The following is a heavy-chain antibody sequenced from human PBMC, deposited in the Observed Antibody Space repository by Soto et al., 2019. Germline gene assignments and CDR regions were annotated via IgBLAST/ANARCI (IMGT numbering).Heavy chain of an antibody. Sequence: SETLSLTCTVSGCPISSSSYYWGWIRQPPGKGLEWIGSIYYSGSTYYNPSLKSRVTISVDTSKNQFSLKLSSVTAADTAVYYCARDDYGDYEVGYWGQGTQVTVSS. CDR3: ARDDYGDYEVGY. CDR1: GCPISSSSYY. V-gene: IGHV4-39*02. D-gene: IGHD4-17*01. CDR2: IYYSGST. J-gene: IGHJ4*02.